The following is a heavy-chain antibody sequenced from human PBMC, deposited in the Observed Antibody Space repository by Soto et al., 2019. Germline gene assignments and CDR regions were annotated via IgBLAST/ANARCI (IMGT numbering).Heavy chain of an antibody. J-gene: IGHJ4*02. D-gene: IGHD1-26*01. Sequence: AVSISGAASGLIFTRHVRISVRQATGKGREWASTNSGSGGRTYYADSVKGRFTISRDNSKNTLYLQMNSLIAEDTAVYHCACGLASRQVYWPEDYRCQRTRVTVSA. CDR2: NSGSGGRT. CDR3: ACGLASRQVYWPEDY. V-gene: IGHV3-23*01. CDR1: GLIFTRHV.